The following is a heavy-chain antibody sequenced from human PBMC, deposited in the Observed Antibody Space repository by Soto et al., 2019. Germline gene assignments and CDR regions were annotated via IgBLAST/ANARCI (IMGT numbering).Heavy chain of an antibody. D-gene: IGHD2-2*01. V-gene: IGHV3-53*04. Sequence: EVQLVESGGGLVQPGGSLRLSCAASGFTVSSNYMSWVRQAPGKGLEWVSVIYSGGSTYYADSVKGRFTISRHNSKNTLYLQMNSLRAEDTAVYYCASRNCSITSCTFDPWGQGTLVTVSS. CDR3: ASRNCSITSCTFDP. CDR1: GFTVSSNY. CDR2: IYSGGST. J-gene: IGHJ5*02.